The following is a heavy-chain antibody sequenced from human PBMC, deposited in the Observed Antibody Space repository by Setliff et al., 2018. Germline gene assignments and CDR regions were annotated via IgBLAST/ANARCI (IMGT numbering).Heavy chain of an antibody. CDR3: ARDSRGNPPNYMDV. CDR2: IYTSGST. J-gene: IGHJ6*03. Sequence: LSETLSLPCTVSGGSISSYYWSWIRQPAGKGLEWIGRIYTSGSTNYNPSLKSRVTMSVDTSKDQFSLKLSSVTAADTAVYYCARDSRGNPPNYMDVWGKGTTVTVSS. V-gene: IGHV4-4*07. CDR1: GGSISSYY.